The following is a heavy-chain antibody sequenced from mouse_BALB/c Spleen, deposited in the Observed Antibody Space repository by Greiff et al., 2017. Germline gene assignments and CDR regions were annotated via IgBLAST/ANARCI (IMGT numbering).Heavy chain of an antibody. J-gene: IGHJ3*01. V-gene: IGHV5-4*02. CDR3: AREDGNYFSFAY. CDR1: GFTFSDYY. D-gene: IGHD2-1*01. Sequence: DVKLVESGGGLVKPGGSLKLSCAASGFTFSDYYMYWVRQTPEKRLEWVATISDGGSYTYYPDSVKGRFTISRDNAKNNLYLQMSSLKSEDTAMYYCAREDGNYFSFAYWGQGTLVTVSA. CDR2: ISDGGSYT.